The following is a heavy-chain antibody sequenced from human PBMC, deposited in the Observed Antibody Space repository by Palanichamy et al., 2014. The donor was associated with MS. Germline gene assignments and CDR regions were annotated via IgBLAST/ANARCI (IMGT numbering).Heavy chain of an antibody. J-gene: IGHJ4*02. CDR1: RGTFSNYG. CDR2: IVPLFDTA. V-gene: IGHV1-69*06. CDR3: ARDDCTGNSCYSDY. Sequence: QVQLVQSGPEVRKPGSSVKVSCKAPRGTFSNYGISWVRQAPGQVFEWMGGIVPLFDTAHYAQKFQDRVTITADKSTTTAYIELSSLRSEDTAVYYCARDDCTGNSCYSDYWGQGTLVIGSS. D-gene: IGHD2-8*02.